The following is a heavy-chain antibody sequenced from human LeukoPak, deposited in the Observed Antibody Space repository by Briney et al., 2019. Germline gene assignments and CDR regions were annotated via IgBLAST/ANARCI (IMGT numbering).Heavy chain of an antibody. CDR2: MNSDGSSI. CDR3: ARDRVLGGIDY. CDR1: GFIFSSHW. D-gene: IGHD1-1*01. J-gene: IGHJ4*02. Sequence: SGGSLRLSCAASGFIFSSHWMHWVRQTPGKGLVWVSRMNSDGSSITYADSVKGRFTISRDNAKNTLYLQMNSLRAEDTAVYYCARDRVLGGIDYWGQGTLVTVSS. V-gene: IGHV3-74*01.